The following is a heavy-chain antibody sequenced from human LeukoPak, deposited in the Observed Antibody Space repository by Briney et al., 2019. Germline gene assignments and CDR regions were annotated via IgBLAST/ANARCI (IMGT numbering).Heavy chain of an antibody. Sequence: GGSLRLSCAAPGFTFSSYAMSWVRQAPGKGLEWVSAISGSGGSTYYADSVKGRFTISRDNSKNTLYLQMNSLRAEDTAVYYCAKDPLSSIAAAGNWFDPWGQGTLVTVSS. CDR1: GFTFSSYA. CDR3: AKDPLSSIAAAGNWFDP. CDR2: ISGSGGST. J-gene: IGHJ5*02. D-gene: IGHD6-13*01. V-gene: IGHV3-23*01.